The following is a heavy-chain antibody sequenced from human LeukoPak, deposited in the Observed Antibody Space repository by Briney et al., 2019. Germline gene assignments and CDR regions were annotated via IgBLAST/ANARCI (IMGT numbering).Heavy chain of an antibody. Sequence: ASVKVSCKGSGYSFAGYGISWVRQAPGQGLEWMGWISPYNGKTNHAQSLQDRVTMTTDTSTSTAYMELRSLRSDDTAIYYCARRSGTSYGYAFDIWGQGTMVTVSS. D-gene: IGHD4-17*01. V-gene: IGHV1-18*01. J-gene: IGHJ3*02. CDR3: ARRSGTSYGYAFDI. CDR1: GYSFAGYG. CDR2: ISPYNGKT.